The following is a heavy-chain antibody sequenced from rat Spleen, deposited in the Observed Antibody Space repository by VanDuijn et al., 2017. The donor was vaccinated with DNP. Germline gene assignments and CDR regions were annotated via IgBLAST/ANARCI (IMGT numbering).Heavy chain of an antibody. CDR2: VNSEGST. D-gene: IGHD1-4*01. J-gene: IGHJ4*01. CDR1: GYPIISNY. Sequence: EVQLQESGPGLVKPSQSLSLTCSVTGYPIISNYWGWIRKFPGNKLEWMGSVNSEGSTYYNPSLKSRISITRDTSKNQFFLQLNSVTTEDTATYYCARWPGYNPPYAMDVWGQGTSVTVSS. CDR3: ARWPGYNPPYAMDV. V-gene: IGHV3-3*01.